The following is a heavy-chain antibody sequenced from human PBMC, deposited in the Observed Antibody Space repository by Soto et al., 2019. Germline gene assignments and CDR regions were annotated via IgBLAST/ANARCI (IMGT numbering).Heavy chain of an antibody. CDR1: GGSLSSGDFY. CDR3: ARDILYRLDY. J-gene: IGHJ4*02. D-gene: IGHD3-9*01. Sequence: SETLSLPCPVSGGSLSSGDFYWGFIRQPPGKGLEWIGYIYYSGSAYYNPSLKSRVTISVDTSKNQFSLKLSSVTAADTAVYYCARDILYRLDYWGQGILVTVSS. V-gene: IGHV4-30-4*01. CDR2: IYYSGSA.